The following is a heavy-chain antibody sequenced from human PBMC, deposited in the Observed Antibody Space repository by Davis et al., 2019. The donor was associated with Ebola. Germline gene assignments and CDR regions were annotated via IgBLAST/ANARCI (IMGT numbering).Heavy chain of an antibody. CDR2: INPSGGST. Sequence: ASVKVSCKASGYTFTSYYMHWVRQAPGQGLEWMGIINPSGGSTSYAQKFQGRVTMTRDTSTSTVYMELSSLRSEDTAVYYCARDGEDIVVVPAIDYWGQGTLVTVSS. D-gene: IGHD2-2*01. CDR1: GYTFTSYY. J-gene: IGHJ4*02. V-gene: IGHV1-46*01. CDR3: ARDGEDIVVVPAIDY.